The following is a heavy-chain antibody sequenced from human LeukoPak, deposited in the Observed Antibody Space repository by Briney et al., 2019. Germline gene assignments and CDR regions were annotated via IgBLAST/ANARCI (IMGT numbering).Heavy chain of an antibody. J-gene: IGHJ3*02. CDR1: GYTFTGYY. V-gene: IGHV1-2*02. CDR3: ARSYCGGDCYRVNAFDI. CDR2: INPNSGGT. D-gene: IGHD2-21*02. Sequence: ASVKVSCKASGYTFTGYYMHWVRQAPGQGLEWMGWINPNSGGTNYAQKFQGRVTMTRDTSISTAYMELSRLRSDDTAVYYCARSYCGGDCYRVNAFDIWGQGTMVTVSS.